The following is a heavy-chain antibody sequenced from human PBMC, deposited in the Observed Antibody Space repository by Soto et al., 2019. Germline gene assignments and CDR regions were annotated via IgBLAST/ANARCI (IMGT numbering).Heavy chain of an antibody. CDR2: VSYDGSKQ. Sequence: QVQLVESGGGVVQPGRSLRVSCAASGFTFSNYAMHWVRQAPGKGLEWVAVVSYDGSKQFYADSVEDRFTISRDSSKSTLYLHMDNLRDEDTAVYYCARDRVYYYDNSGYYNFDYWGQGTLVTVSS. D-gene: IGHD3-22*01. CDR3: ARDRVYYYDNSGYYNFDY. CDR1: GFTFSNYA. J-gene: IGHJ4*02. V-gene: IGHV3-30-3*01.